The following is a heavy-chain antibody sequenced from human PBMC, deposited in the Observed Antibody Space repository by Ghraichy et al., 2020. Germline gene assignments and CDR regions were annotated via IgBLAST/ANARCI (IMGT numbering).Heavy chain of an antibody. D-gene: IGHD5-12*01. J-gene: IGHJ3*01. V-gene: IGHV4-30-2*04. CDR2: IYHSWTT. CDR3: SRLNRVIVALDC. Sequence: EWIGYIYHSWTTYYNPSLTSRVPISVDTSTNQFSLKVNSVTAADTALYYCSRLNRVIVALDCWGQGTLVT.